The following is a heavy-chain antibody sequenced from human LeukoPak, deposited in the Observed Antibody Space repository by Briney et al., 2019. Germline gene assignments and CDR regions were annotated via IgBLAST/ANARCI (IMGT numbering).Heavy chain of an antibody. Sequence: GGSLRLSCAASGFTFSSYAMHWVRQAPGKGLEWVAVISYDGSNKYYADSVKGRFTISRDNSKNTLYLQMNSLRAEDTAVYYCARSIAARSFYYYYYMDVWGKGTTVTVSS. CDR3: ARSIAARSFYYYYYMDV. J-gene: IGHJ6*03. V-gene: IGHV3-30*04. CDR2: ISYDGSNK. CDR1: GFTFSSYA. D-gene: IGHD6-6*01.